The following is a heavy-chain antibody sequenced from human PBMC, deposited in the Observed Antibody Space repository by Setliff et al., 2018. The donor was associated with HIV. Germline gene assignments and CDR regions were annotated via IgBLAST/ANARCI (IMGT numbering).Heavy chain of an antibody. J-gene: IGHJ3*02. Sequence: ASVKVSCKASGYTFTSYAMHWVRQAPGQGLEWMGWMNPNSGNTGYAQKFQGRVTMTRDTSTNTVYMELSSLTSGDTAMYYCVSPMRVSQAFDIWGQGTMVTVSS. CDR3: VSPMRVSQAFDI. CDR1: GYTFTSYA. V-gene: IGHV1-8*02. CDR2: MNPNSGNT.